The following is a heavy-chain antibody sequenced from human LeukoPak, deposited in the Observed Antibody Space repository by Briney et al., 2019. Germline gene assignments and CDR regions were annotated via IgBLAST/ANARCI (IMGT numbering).Heavy chain of an antibody. CDR1: GFAFSSYA. Sequence: GGSLRLSCAASGFAFSSYAMHWVRLAPGKGLEWVAVISYDGSNQYFADSVKGRFTISRDDSKNTLYLQMNSLRGEDTAVYYCANEGGDCFGGTCYSKYWGQGALVTVSS. CDR2: ISYDGSNQ. J-gene: IGHJ4*02. D-gene: IGHD2-15*01. CDR3: ANEGGDCFGGTCYSKY. V-gene: IGHV3-30-3*02.